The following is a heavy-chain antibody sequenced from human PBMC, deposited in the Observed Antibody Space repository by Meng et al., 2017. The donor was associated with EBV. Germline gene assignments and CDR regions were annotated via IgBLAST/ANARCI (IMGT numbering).Heavy chain of an antibody. V-gene: IGHV1-18*01. CDR1: GSTFTSYG. CDR2: ISAYNGNT. J-gene: IGHJ4*02. CDR3: ARGLDYFDY. Sequence: VRLLRSGAGVKKPGGSVKVACKASGSTFTSYGISWVRQAPGQGLEWMRWISAYNGNTNYAQKLQGRVTMTTDTSTSTAYMELRSLRSDDTAVYYCARGLDYFDYWGQGTLVTVSS.